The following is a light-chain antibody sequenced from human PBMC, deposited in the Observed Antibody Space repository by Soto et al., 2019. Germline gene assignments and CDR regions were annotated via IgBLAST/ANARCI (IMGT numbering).Light chain of an antibody. J-gene: IGLJ1*01. Sequence: QSVLTQPAPLSGSSGQSITISCTGTSSEVGGYNYVSWYQQHPGKAPKLMIYDVSNRPSGVSNRFSGSKSGNTASLTISGLQAEDEADYYCSSYTSSSTLLYVFGTGTKVTVL. CDR2: DVS. V-gene: IGLV2-14*01. CDR1: SSEVGGYNY. CDR3: SSYTSSSTLLYV.